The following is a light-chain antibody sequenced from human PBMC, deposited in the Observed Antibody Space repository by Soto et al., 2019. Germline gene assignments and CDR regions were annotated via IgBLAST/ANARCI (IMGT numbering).Light chain of an antibody. J-gene: IGKJ5*01. Sequence: EIVLTQSPATLSLSPGEGATLSCRASQSVSSYLAWYQQKPGQAPRLLIYDASNRATGIPARFSGSGSGTDFTLTISSLEPEDFAVYYCQQRSNWPPSITFGQGTRLENK. V-gene: IGKV3-11*01. CDR1: QSVSSY. CDR3: QQRSNWPPSIT. CDR2: DAS.